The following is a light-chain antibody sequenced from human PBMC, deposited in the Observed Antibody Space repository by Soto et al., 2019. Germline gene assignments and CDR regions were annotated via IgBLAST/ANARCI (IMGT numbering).Light chain of an antibody. V-gene: IGKV3-20*01. J-gene: IGKJ5*01. CDR1: QSVSSSY. CDR3: QQYGSPIT. CDR2: GAS. Sequence: EIVLTQSPGTLSLSPGERATLSCRASQSVSSSYLAWYQQKPGQAPRLLIYGASSRATGIPDRFSGSVSGTDFTLTISRLEPEDFAVYYCQQYGSPITFGQGTRPEIK.